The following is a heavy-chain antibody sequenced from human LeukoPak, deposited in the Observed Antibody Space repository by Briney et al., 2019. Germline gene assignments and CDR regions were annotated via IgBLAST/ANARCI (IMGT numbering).Heavy chain of an antibody. CDR1: GFTFSSYG. J-gene: IGHJ3*02. CDR3: AREFSGYAFDI. D-gene: IGHD5-12*01. Sequence: GSLRLSCAASGFTFSSYGIHWVRLAPGKGLEWVAVISDDGTRKYYADSVQGRFTISRDNSKNTVYLQMNSLRTEDMAVYYCAREFSGYAFDIWGQGTMVTVSS. V-gene: IGHV3-30*03. CDR2: ISDDGTRK.